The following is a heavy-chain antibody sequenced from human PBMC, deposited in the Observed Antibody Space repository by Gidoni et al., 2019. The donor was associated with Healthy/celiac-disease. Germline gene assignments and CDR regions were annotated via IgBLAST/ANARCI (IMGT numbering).Heavy chain of an antibody. V-gene: IGHV4-38-2*01. CDR3: ARGLEEYCSSTSCYSAHDAFDI. CDR1: GYSISSGYY. CDR2: IYHSGST. D-gene: IGHD2-2*01. J-gene: IGHJ3*02. Sequence: QVQLQESGPGLVKPSETLSLTCAVSGYSISSGYYWGWRRQPPGKGLEWIGSIYHSGSTYYNPSLKSRVTISVDTSKNQFSLKLSSVTAADTAVYYCARGLEEYCSSTSCYSAHDAFDIWGQGTMVTVSS.